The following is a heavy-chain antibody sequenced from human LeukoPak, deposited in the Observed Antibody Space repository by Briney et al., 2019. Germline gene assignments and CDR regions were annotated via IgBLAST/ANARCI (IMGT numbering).Heavy chain of an antibody. CDR1: GGSISSYY. CDR3: ARNIVGPRQVDY. D-gene: IGHD1-26*01. J-gene: IGHJ4*02. CDR2: IYHSGTT. V-gene: IGHV4-59*01. Sequence: SETLSLTCTVSGGSISSYYWSWIRQPPGKGLEWIGYIYHSGTTNYNPSLKGRVTISVDTSKSQFSLKLSSVTAADTAIYYCARNIVGPRQVDYWGQGTLVTVSS.